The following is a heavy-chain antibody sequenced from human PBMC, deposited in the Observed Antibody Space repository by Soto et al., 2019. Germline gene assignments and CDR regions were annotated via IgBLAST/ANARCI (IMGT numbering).Heavy chain of an antibody. CDR2: ISYDGSNK. V-gene: IGHV3-30*18. D-gene: IGHD2-15*01. CDR3: AKDLYCSGGSCYSPDHNYYYYYGMDV. Sequence: GGSLRLSCAASGFTFSSYGMHWVRQAPGKGLEWVAVISYDGSNKYYADSVKGRFTISRDNSKNTLYLQMNSLRAEDTAVYYCAKDLYCSGGSCYSPDHNYYYYYGMDVWGQGTTVTVSS. CDR1: GFTFSSYG. J-gene: IGHJ6*02.